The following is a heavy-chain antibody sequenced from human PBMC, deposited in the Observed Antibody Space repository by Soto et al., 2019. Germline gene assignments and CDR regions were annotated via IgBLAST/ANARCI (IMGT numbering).Heavy chain of an antibody. V-gene: IGHV1-18*01. CDR2: ISAYNGDT. CDR3: ARDSYSVSTPLDY. J-gene: IGHJ4*02. CDR1: GYTFTAYC. D-gene: IGHD5-12*01. Sequence: ASVKVSCKASGYTFTAYCISWIRQAPGQGLEWVGWISAYNGDTNYVQRLQGRVTMTTDTSTTTAFMELRSLRSDDTAIYYCARDSYSVSTPLDYWGQGTLVTVSS.